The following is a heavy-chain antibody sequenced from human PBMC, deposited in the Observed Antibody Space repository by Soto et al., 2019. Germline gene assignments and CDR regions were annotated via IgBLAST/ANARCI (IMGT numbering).Heavy chain of an antibody. CDR3: AKDLGIAVPRPRYSIDY. CDR1: GFSFSSYA. Sequence: GGSLRLSCAASGFSFSSYAMSCVRQAPEKGLEWVSAISGSGGSTYYADSVKGRFTISRDNSKNTLYLQMNSLRAEDTAVYYCAKDLGIAVPRPRYSIDYCGQGTLGTVS. V-gene: IGHV3-23*01. D-gene: IGHD6-19*01. J-gene: IGHJ4*02. CDR2: ISGSGGST.